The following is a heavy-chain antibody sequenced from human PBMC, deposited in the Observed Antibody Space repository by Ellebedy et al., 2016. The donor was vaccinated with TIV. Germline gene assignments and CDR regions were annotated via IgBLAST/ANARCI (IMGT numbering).Heavy chain of an antibody. CDR3: AKEKRYCSSANCPLGY. CDR2: ISSDGGRK. J-gene: IGHJ4*02. CDR1: GFTFKSYD. V-gene: IGHV3-30*18. Sequence: GGSLRLSXAASGFTFKSYDMHWVRQVPGKGLEWVAVISSDGGRKHYADPVKGRFTISRDNSKNTLFLQMNSLRPEDAAVFYCAKEKRYCSSANCPLGYWGQGNLVTVSS. D-gene: IGHD2-2*01.